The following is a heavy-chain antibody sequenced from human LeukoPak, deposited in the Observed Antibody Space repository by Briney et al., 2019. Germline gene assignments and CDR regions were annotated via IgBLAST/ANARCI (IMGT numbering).Heavy chain of an antibody. J-gene: IGHJ4*02. CDR3: ARVTYGSGIDY. CDR1: GFTFSSYS. D-gene: IGHD3-10*01. V-gene: IGHV3-21*01. Sequence: GGSLRLSCAASGFTFSSYSMNWVRQAPGRGLEWVSSISSSSSYIYYADSVKGRFTISRDNAKNSLYLQMNSLRAEDTAVYYCARVTYGSGIDYWGQGTLVTVSS. CDR2: ISSSSSYI.